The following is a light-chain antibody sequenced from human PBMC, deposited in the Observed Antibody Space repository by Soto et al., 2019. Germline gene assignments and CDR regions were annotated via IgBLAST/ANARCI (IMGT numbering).Light chain of an antibody. CDR3: QQRET. CDR2: AAS. J-gene: IGKJ3*01. CDR1: QSISSY. Sequence: DIQMTQSPSSLSASVGDRVTITCRASQSISSYLNWYQQKPGKAPKLLIYAASGLQSGVPSRFSGSGSGTDFTLTISSLQPEDFATYYCQQRETFGPGTKVDIK. V-gene: IGKV1-39*01.